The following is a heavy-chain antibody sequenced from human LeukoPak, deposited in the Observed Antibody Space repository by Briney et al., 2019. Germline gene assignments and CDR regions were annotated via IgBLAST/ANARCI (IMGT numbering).Heavy chain of an antibody. CDR2: INEGNGNT. J-gene: IGHJ5*02. D-gene: IGHD6-13*01. Sequence: ASVKDSCQAAGYTYTSYAMHWVRQAPGQRLEWMGGINEGNGNTKYSQKFQGRVTITRNTSASTAYMELSSLRSEDTAVYYCARAIGRGETRIAAAGWFDPCGQGTLVTVSS. CDR1: GYTYTSYA. V-gene: IGHV1-3*01. CDR3: ARAIGRGETRIAAAGWFDP.